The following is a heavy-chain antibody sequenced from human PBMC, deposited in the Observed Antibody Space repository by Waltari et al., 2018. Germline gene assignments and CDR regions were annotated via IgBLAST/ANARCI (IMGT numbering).Heavy chain of an antibody. CDR2: ISGSGGST. CDR1: GFTFSCYA. Sequence: EVQLLASGGGLVQPGGSLRLSCPASGFTFSCYAMRWVRQAPGTGLGWVSAISGSGGSTYYADSVKGRFTISRDNAKNTLYLQMNSLRAEDTAVYYCAKISGEHPEGDYWGQGTLVTVSS. D-gene: IGHD3-3*02. CDR3: AKISGEHPEGDY. V-gene: IGHV3-23*01. J-gene: IGHJ4*02.